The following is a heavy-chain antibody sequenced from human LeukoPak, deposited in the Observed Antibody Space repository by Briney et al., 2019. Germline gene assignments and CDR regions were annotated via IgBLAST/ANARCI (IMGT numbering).Heavy chain of an antibody. J-gene: IGHJ4*02. V-gene: IGHV3-21*01. CDR3: ARQYYDFWSGYYTPDYYSDY. Sequence: PGGSLRLSCVASGFTFSDFGMNWVRQAPGRGLEWVSSISSSSAYVYYADSVKGRFIISRENAKNSLYLQMNSLRAEDTAVYYCARQYYDFWSGYYTPDYYSDYWGQGTLVTVSS. CDR2: ISSSSAYV. CDR1: GFTFSDFG. D-gene: IGHD3-3*01.